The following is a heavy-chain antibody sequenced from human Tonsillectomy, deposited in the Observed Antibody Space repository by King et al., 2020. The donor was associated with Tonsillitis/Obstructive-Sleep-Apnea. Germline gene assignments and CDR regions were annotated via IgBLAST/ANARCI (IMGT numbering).Heavy chain of an antibody. J-gene: IGHJ3*02. CDR2: IYPGDSDT. V-gene: IGHV5-51*01. Sequence: VQLVESGAEVKKPGESLKISCKGSGYSFTSYWIGWVRQMPGKGLEWMGIIYPGDSDTRYSPSFQGQVTISADKSISTAYLQWSSLKASDTAMYYCARQSYRYCSSTSCLGAFDIWGQGTMVTVSS. CDR3: ARQSYRYCSSTSCLGAFDI. D-gene: IGHD2-2*01. CDR1: GYSFTSYW.